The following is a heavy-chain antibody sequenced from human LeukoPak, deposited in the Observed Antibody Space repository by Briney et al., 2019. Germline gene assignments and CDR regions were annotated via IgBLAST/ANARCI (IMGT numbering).Heavy chain of an antibody. CDR1: GGSISSYY. V-gene: IGHV4-4*07. CDR3: ARVRVVISGYYFDY. Sequence: SETLSLTCTVSGGSISSYYWSWIRQPAGKGLEWIGRIYTSGSTNYNPSLKSRVTMSVDTSKDQFSLKLSSVTAAETAVYYCARVRVVISGYYFDYWGQGTLVTVSS. CDR2: IYTSGST. J-gene: IGHJ4*02. D-gene: IGHD3-3*01.